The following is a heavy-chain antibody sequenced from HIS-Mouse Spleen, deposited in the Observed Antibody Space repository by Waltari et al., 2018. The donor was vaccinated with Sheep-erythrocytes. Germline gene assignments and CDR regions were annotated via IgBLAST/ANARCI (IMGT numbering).Heavy chain of an antibody. Sequence: QVQLQQWGAGLLKPSETLSLTCAVYGGSFSGYYWSWIRQPPGKGLEWIGEINHSGSTNYNPHLKSRVTISVDTSKNQFSLKLSSVTAADTAVYYCARAAWLRFDYWGQGTLVTVSS. V-gene: IGHV4-34*01. CDR1: GGSFSGYY. CDR3: ARAAWLRFDY. D-gene: IGHD5-12*01. CDR2: INHSGST. J-gene: IGHJ4*02.